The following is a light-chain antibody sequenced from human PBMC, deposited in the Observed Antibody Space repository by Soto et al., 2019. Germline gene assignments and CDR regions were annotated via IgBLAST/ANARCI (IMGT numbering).Light chain of an antibody. CDR1: SSDVGSYNL. CDR3: CSYAGGSTWV. Sequence: QSALTQPASVSGSPGQSITISCTGTSSDVGSYNLVSWYQQYPGKAPKLMIYEDNKRPSGISNRFSVSKSGNTASLTISGLLAEDEADYYCCSYAGGSTWVFGGGTQLTVL. J-gene: IGLJ3*02. V-gene: IGLV2-23*01. CDR2: EDN.